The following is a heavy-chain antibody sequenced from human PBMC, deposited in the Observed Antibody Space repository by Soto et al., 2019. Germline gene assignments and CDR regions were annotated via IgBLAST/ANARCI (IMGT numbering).Heavy chain of an antibody. CDR1: GGSISSYY. V-gene: IGHV4-59*01. CDR3: ARVPVYCTNGVCSYNWFDP. Sequence: KPSETLSLTCTVSGGSISSYYWSWIRQPPGKGLEWIGYIYYSGSTNYNPSLKSRVTISVDTSKNQFSLKLSSVTAADTAVYYCARVPVYCTNGVCSYNWFDPWGQGTLVTVSS. D-gene: IGHD2-8*01. CDR2: IYYSGST. J-gene: IGHJ5*02.